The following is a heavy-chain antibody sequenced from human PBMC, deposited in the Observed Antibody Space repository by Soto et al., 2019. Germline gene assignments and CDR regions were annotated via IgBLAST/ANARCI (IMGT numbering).Heavy chain of an antibody. CDR2: IWFGGGQK. Sequence: GALRLSCAASGFPFNNYGMHWVLQAPCKGLEWVAVIWFGGGQKYYADSVKGRFTISRDNSTNLLFLQMDSLRVEDTAVYYCAGGTYYFDYRGDGTRVTVSS. CDR3: AGGTYYFDY. V-gene: IGHV3-33*02. CDR1: GFPFNNYG. J-gene: IGHJ4*01.